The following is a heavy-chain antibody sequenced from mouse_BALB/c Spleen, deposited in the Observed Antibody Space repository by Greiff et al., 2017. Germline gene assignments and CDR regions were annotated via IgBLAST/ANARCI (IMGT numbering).Heavy chain of an antibody. CDR2: ISYSGST. J-gene: IGHJ4*01. V-gene: IGHV3-2*02. Sequence: EVQLVESGPGLVKPSQSLSLTCTVTGYSITSDYAWNWIRQFPGNKLEWMGYISYSGSTSYNPSLKSRISITRDTSKNQFFLQLNSVTTEDTATYYCARLKAARAFYAMDYWGQGTSVTVSS. CDR3: ARLKAARAFYAMDY. CDR1: GYSITSDYA. D-gene: IGHD3-1*01.